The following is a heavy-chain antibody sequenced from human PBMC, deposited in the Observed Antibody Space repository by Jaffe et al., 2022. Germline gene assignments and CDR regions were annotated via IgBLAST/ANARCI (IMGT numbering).Heavy chain of an antibody. Sequence: QVQLQESGPGLVKPSQTLSLTCTVSGGSISSGSYYWSWIRQPAGKGLEWIGRIYTSGSTNYNPSLKSRVTISVDTSKNQFSLKLSSVTAADTAVYYCARDRSYGSFFDYWGQGTLVTVSS. J-gene: IGHJ4*02. CDR1: GGSISSGSYY. D-gene: IGHD5-18*01. CDR2: IYTSGST. V-gene: IGHV4-61*02. CDR3: ARDRSYGSFFDY.